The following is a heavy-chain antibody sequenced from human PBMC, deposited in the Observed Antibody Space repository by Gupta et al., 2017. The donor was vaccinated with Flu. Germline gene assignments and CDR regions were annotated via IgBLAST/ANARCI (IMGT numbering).Heavy chain of an antibody. CDR2: YKSGTT. D-gene: IGHD6-19*01. Sequence: YKSGTTEYNPSLKSRVAISVDSFKNQFSLRVSFVTAADTAVYYCARDGSGRSFQIWGQGTMVTVSS. CDR3: ARDGSGRSFQI. V-gene: IGHV4-30-2*04. J-gene: IGHJ3*02.